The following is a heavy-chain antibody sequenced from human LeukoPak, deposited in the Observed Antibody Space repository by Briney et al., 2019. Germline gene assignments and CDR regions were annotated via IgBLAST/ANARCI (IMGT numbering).Heavy chain of an antibody. J-gene: IGHJ3*02. Sequence: SETLSLTCTVSGGSISSYYWSWIRQPPGKGLEWIGYIYYSGSTYYNPSLKSRVTISVDTSKNQFSLKLSSVTAADTAVYYCARDTGREGGPYYYDSSEAFDIWGQGTMVTVSS. CDR2: IYYSGST. CDR1: GGSISSYY. CDR3: ARDTGREGGPYYYDSSEAFDI. D-gene: IGHD3-22*01. V-gene: IGHV4-59*06.